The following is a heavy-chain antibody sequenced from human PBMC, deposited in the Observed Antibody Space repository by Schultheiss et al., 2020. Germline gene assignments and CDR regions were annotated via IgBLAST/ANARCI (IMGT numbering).Heavy chain of an antibody. V-gene: IGHV4-59*01. Sequence: SETLSLTCTVSGGSISRYYWSWIRQSPGRGLEWIGYIYYSGTTSYNPSLKSRVTISVDTSKNQFSLKLSSVTAADTAVYYCARGDDTFDYWVQGTLVTVSS. CDR3: ARGDDTFDY. CDR2: IYYSGTT. J-gene: IGHJ4*02. CDR1: GGSISRYY.